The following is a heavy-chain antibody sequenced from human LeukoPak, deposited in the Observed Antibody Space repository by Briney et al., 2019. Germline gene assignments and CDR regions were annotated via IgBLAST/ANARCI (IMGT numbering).Heavy chain of an antibody. CDR1: GGSISSSSYY. CDR3: ARRAATAIPGLLWSKNWFDP. Sequence: SETLSLTCTVSGGSISSSSYYWGWIRQPPGKGLEWIGSIYYSGSTYYNPSLKSRVTISVDTSKNQFSLKLSSVTAADTAVYYCARRAATAIPGLLWSKNWFDPWGQGTLVTVSS. CDR2: IYYSGST. D-gene: IGHD2-2*02. J-gene: IGHJ5*02. V-gene: IGHV4-39*01.